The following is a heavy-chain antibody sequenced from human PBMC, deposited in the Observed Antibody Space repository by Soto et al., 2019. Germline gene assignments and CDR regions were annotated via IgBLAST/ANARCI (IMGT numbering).Heavy chain of an antibody. D-gene: IGHD2-2*01. CDR2: VYPSDSDV. Sequence: GESLKISFQGTGYRFSSSWIGWVRQKPGRGLEWLGNVYPSDSDVRYSPAFEGQVTISADKSISTAYLQWSSLKASDTAMYYCARLGYCSSTSCYYGMDVWGQGTTVTVSS. CDR1: GYRFSSSW. CDR3: ARLGYCSSTSCYYGMDV. V-gene: IGHV5-51*01. J-gene: IGHJ6*02.